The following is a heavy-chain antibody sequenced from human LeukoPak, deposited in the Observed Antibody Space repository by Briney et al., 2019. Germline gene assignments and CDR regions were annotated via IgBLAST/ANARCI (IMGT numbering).Heavy chain of an antibody. V-gene: IGHV4-61*01. D-gene: IGHD4-17*01. CDR2: IYYSGST. CDR3: ARAAERDYGDPDAFDI. Sequence: SETLSLTCTVSGGSVSSGSYYWSWIRQPPGKGPERIGDIYYSGSTNYNPSLKSRVTISIDTSKIQFSLKLSSVTAADTAVYYCARAAERDYGDPDAFDIWGQGTMVTVSS. CDR1: GGSVSSGSYY. J-gene: IGHJ3*02.